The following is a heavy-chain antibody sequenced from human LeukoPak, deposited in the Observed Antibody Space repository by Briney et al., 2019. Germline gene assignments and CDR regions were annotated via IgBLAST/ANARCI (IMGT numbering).Heavy chain of an antibody. CDR2: ISSSSSTI. CDR3: ARDSSTYYYDSSSYYYYYYYMDV. D-gene: IGHD3-22*01. CDR1: GFTFSSYE. V-gene: IGHV3-48*01. Sequence: GGSLRLSCAASGFTFSSYEMNWVRQAPGKGLEWVSYISSSSSTIYYAGSVKGRFTISRDNAENSLYLQMNSLRAEDTAVYYCARDSSTYYYDSSSYYYYYYYMDVWGKGTTVTVSS. J-gene: IGHJ6*03.